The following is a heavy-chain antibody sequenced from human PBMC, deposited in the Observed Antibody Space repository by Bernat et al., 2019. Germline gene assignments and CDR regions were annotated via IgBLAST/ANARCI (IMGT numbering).Heavy chain of an antibody. Sequence: QLQLQESGPGLVKPSETLSLTCTVSGGSITSSSYYWGWIRQPPGKGLEWIGSIYYSGSTYYNPSLKSRVTISVDTSQNQFTLKLRSVTAADTAVYYCARPTIYDSSGYYFDYWGQGTLVTVSS. CDR2: IYYSGST. J-gene: IGHJ4*02. CDR1: GGSITSSSYY. CDR3: ARPTIYDSSGYYFDY. D-gene: IGHD3-22*01. V-gene: IGHV4-39*01.